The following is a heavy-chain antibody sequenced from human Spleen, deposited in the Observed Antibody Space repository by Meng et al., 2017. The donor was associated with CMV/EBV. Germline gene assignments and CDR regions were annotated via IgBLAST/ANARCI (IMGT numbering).Heavy chain of an antibody. Sequence: SETLSLTCTVSGGSIGGSISRLTYYWGWIRQPPGKGLEWIGSIYYSGSTYYNPSLKSRVTISVDTSKNQFSLKLSSVTAADTAVYYCATKDPVVATEYYYYYGMDVWGQGTTVTVSS. CDR3: ATKDPVVATEYYYYYGMDV. CDR2: IYYSGST. V-gene: IGHV4-39*07. J-gene: IGHJ6*02. CDR1: GGSIGGSISRLTYY. D-gene: IGHD2-2*01.